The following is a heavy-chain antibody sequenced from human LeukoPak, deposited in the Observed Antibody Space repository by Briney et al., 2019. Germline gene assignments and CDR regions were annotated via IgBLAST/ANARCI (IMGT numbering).Heavy chain of an antibody. CDR2: INPNSGGT. J-gene: IGHJ4*02. CDR3: ARDRSTVVTLLDY. D-gene: IGHD4-23*01. V-gene: IGHV1-2*02. CDR1: GYTFTGYY. Sequence: ASVKVSCKASGYTFTGYYMHWVRQAPGQGLEWMGWINPNSGGTNYAQKFQGRVTMTRDTSISTAYMELSRLRSDETAVYYCARDRSTVVTLLDYWGQGTLVIVSS.